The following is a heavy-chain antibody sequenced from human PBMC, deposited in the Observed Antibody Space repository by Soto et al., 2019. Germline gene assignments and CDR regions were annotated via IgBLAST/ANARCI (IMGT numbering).Heavy chain of an antibody. CDR1: GFNFRSYG. CDR3: ARGELSYFDY. D-gene: IGHD3-16*02. CDR2: IWYDGSHQ. Sequence: GGSLRLSCAASGFNFRSYGMHWVRQAPGKGLEWVAVIWYDGSHQYYADSVKGRFTISRDNSKSTLWLQMDSLRAEDTAVYYCARGELSYFDYWGQGTLVTVSS. J-gene: IGHJ4*02. V-gene: IGHV3-33*01.